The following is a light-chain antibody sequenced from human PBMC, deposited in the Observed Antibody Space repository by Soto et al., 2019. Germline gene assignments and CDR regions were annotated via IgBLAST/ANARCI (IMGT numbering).Light chain of an antibody. CDR1: QSISNW. J-gene: IGKJ2*01. Sequence: DIQMTQSLSTLSASVGDRVTITCRASQSISNWLAWYQQKPGKAPKLLIYKASSLESGVPSRFSGSGSGTEFTLTISSLQPDDFATYYCQHYNNYPYTFGQGTKLEIK. CDR3: QHYNNYPYT. CDR2: KAS. V-gene: IGKV1-5*03.